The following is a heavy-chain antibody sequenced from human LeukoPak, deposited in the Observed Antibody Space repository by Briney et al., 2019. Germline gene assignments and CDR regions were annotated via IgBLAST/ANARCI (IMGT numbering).Heavy chain of an antibody. V-gene: IGHV1-2*02. Sequence: ASVTVSCKASGYTFTGYYMHWVRQAPGQGLEWMGWINPNSGGTNYAQKFQGRVTMTRDTSISTAYMELSRLRSDDTAVYYCARDLGIGTPYYGMDVWGQGTTVTVSS. D-gene: IGHD1-26*01. CDR3: ARDLGIGTPYYGMDV. J-gene: IGHJ6*02. CDR1: GYTFTGYY. CDR2: INPNSGGT.